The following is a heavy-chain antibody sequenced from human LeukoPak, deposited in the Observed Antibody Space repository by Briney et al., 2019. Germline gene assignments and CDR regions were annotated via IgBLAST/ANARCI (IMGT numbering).Heavy chain of an antibody. J-gene: IGHJ5*02. Sequence: PSETLSLTCTVSGGSISNYYWSWFRQPPGKGLEWIGHIHYSGSTNYNPSLKSRVTISVDTSKNQFSLKLNSVTAADTAVYYCARDYYGSGRGWFDPWGQGTLATVSS. V-gene: IGHV4-59*12. CDR2: IHYSGST. D-gene: IGHD3-10*01. CDR1: GGSISNYY. CDR3: ARDYYGSGRGWFDP.